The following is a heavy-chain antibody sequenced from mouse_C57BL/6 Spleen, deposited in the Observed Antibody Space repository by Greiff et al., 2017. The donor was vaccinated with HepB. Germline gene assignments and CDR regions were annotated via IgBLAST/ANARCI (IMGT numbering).Heavy chain of an antibody. Sequence: QVQLQHPGTELVKPGASVKLSCKASGYTFTSYWMHWVKQRPGQGLEWIGNINPSNGGTNYNEKFKSKATLTVDKSSSTAYMQLGSLTSEDSAVYYCARYDYLYYYAMDYWGQGTSVTVSS. CDR1: GYTFTSYW. V-gene: IGHV1-53*01. J-gene: IGHJ4*01. D-gene: IGHD2-4*01. CDR3: ARYDYLYYYAMDY. CDR2: INPSNGGT.